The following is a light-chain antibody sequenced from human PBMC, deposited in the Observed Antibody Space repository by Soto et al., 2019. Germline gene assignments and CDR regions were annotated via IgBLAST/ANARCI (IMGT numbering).Light chain of an antibody. CDR3: QTWGTGIQV. CDR1: SGHSSYA. Sequence: PVLTQSPSASASLGASVKLTCTLSSGHSSYAIAWHQQQPEKGPRYLMKLNSDGSHSKGDGIPDRFSGSSSGAERYLTISSHQSEDEADFYCQTWGTGIQVFGGGTKLTVL. J-gene: IGLJ2*01. CDR2: LNSDGSH. V-gene: IGLV4-69*01.